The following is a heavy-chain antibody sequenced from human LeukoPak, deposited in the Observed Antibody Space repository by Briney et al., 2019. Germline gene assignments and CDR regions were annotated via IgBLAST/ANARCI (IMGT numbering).Heavy chain of an antibody. CDR1: GFTFSSYA. V-gene: IGHV3-23*01. CDR2: ISGSGGST. Sequence: GGSLRLSCAASGFTFSSYAMSWVRQAPEKGQEWVSAISGSGGSTYYADSVKGRFTISRDNSKNTLYLQMNSLRAEDTAVYYCAKDHRTYITKGAFDIWGQGTMVTVSS. CDR3: AKDHRTYITKGAFDI. J-gene: IGHJ3*02. D-gene: IGHD3-10*01.